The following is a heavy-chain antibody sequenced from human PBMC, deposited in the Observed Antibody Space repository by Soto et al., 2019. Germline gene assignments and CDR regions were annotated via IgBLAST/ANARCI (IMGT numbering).Heavy chain of an antibody. CDR3: AKKHVACGSGMSLVDY. CDR1: GFAFSSYA. D-gene: IGHD6-25*01. CDR2: ISSSGDST. J-gene: IGHJ4*02. Sequence: PGGSLRLSCAASGFAFSSYAMSWVRQAPGKGLEWVSAISSSGDSTYYADSVKGRFTISRDNSKNTMYLEMNSLRVEDTAVYYCAKKHVACGSGMSLVDYWGQGTLVTVSS. V-gene: IGHV3-23*01.